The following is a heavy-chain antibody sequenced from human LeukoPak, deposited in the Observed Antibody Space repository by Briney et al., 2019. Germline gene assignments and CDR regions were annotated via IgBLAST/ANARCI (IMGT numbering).Heavy chain of an antibody. CDR2: INHSGST. J-gene: IGHJ4*02. CDR3: ARGYYYGSGSYYSRAGYFDY. Sequence: SETLSLTCAVYGGSFSGYYWSWIRQPPGKGLEWIGEINHSGSTNYNPSLKSRVTISVDTSKNQFSLKLSSVTAADTAVYYCARGYYYGSGSYYSRAGYFDYWGQGTLVTVSS. D-gene: IGHD3-10*01. V-gene: IGHV4-34*01. CDR1: GGSFSGYY.